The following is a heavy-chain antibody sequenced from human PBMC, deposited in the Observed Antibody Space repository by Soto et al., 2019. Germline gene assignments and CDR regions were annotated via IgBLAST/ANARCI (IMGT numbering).Heavy chain of an antibody. V-gene: IGHV1-69*13. J-gene: IGHJ4*02. CDR3: ARGRAGSSWSPFDH. D-gene: IGHD6-13*01. Sequence: GASVKVSCKASGGTFSSYAISWVRQAPGQGLEWMGGIIPIFGTANYAQKFQGRVTITADESTSTAYMELSSLRSEDTAVYYCARGRAGSSWSPFDHWGQGTLVTVSS. CDR1: GGTFSSYA. CDR2: IIPIFGTA.